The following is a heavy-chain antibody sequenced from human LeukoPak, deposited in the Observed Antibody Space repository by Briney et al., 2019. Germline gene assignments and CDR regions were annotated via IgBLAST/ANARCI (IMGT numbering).Heavy chain of an antibody. CDR2: IYSNGDT. J-gene: IGHJ4*02. CDR1: GGSISGYY. D-gene: IGHD6-13*01. Sequence: SETLSLTCTVSGGSISGYYWSWIRQPAGQGLEWIGCIYSNGDTRYNPSLKSRVTMSVDTSKNQLSLKLGPVTAADTAVYYCARAAGAAGGQYFDYWGQGTLVTVSS. V-gene: IGHV4-4*07. CDR3: ARAAGAAGGQYFDY.